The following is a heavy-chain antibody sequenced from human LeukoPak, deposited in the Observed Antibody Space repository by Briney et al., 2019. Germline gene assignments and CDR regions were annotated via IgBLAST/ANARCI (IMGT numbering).Heavy chain of an antibody. V-gene: IGHV4-59*08. Sequence: SETLSLTCTVSGGSISSYYWSWIRQPPGKGLEWIGYIYYSGSTNYNPSLKSRVTISVDTSKNQFSLKLSSVTAADTAVYYCARHGGGGYYDSSGYYPTWGQGTLVTVSS. J-gene: IGHJ5*02. CDR2: IYYSGST. CDR3: ARHGGGGYYDSSGYYPT. D-gene: IGHD3-22*01. CDR1: GGSISSYY.